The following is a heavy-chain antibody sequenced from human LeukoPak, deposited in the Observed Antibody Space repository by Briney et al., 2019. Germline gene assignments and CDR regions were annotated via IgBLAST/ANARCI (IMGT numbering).Heavy chain of an antibody. J-gene: IGHJ4*02. CDR2: ISGSGSSI. D-gene: IGHD3-10*01. V-gene: IGHV3-23*01. CDR3: AKSPYALGSYGIAGDY. CDR1: GFTFATYA. Sequence: PGGSLRLSCAASGFTFATYAMSWVRQAPGRGLEWVSSISGSGSSIFYADSVKGRFTISRDNSKNTLYLQMTSLRAEDTAVFYCAKSPYALGSYGIAGDYWGQGTLVTVSS.